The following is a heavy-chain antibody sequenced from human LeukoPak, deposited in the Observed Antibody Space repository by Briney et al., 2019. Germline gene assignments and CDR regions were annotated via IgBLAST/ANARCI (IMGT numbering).Heavy chain of an antibody. CDR3: ARDPYSGNYGGYYYYMDV. CDR1: GFTFSRYS. Sequence: PGGSLRLSCAASGFTFSRYSMNWVRQAPGKGLEWVSSISISSNYIYYGDSVKGRFTISRDNAKNSLYLQMNSLRPEDTAVYYCARDPYSGNYGGYYYYMDVWGKGTTVTISS. V-gene: IGHV3-21*01. D-gene: IGHD1-26*01. CDR2: ISISSNYI. J-gene: IGHJ6*03.